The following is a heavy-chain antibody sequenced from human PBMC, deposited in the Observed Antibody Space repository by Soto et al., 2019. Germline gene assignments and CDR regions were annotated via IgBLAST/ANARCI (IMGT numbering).Heavy chain of an antibody. J-gene: IGHJ4*02. CDR1: GFTFSSYS. D-gene: IGHD4-17*01. CDR2: ISSSSSYI. V-gene: IGHV3-21*01. CDR3: AREGYGDPILDY. Sequence: GSLRLSCAASGFTFSSYSMNWVRQAPGKGLEWVSSISSSSSYIYYADSVKGRFTISRDNAKNSLYLQMNSLRAEDTAVYYCAREGYGDPILDYWGQGTLVTVSS.